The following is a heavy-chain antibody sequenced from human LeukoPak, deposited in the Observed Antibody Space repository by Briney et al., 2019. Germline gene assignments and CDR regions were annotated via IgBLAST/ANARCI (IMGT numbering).Heavy chain of an antibody. Sequence: PSETLSLTCTVSGGSISSSSYYWGWIRQPPGKGLEWIGSIYYSGSTYYNPSLKSRVTISVDTSKNQFSLKLSSVTAADTAVYYCARVGFGEGAHFDYWGQGTLVTVSS. CDR2: IYYSGST. V-gene: IGHV4-39*07. CDR3: ARVGFGEGAHFDY. CDR1: GGSISSSSYY. J-gene: IGHJ4*02. D-gene: IGHD3-10*01.